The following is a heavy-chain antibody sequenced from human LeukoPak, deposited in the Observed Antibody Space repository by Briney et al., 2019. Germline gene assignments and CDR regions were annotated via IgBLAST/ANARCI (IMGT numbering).Heavy chain of an antibody. CDR1: EFSVGSNY. CDR2: IYSGGST. D-gene: IGHD4-17*01. CDR3: ARAPPTTTDYGDYLTRWDYFDY. Sequence: GGSLRLSCAASEFSVGSNYMTWVRQAPGKGLEWVSLIYSGGSTYYADSVNGRFTISRDNSKNTLYLQMNSLRAEDTAVYYCARAPPTTTDYGDYLTRWDYFDYWGQGTLVTVSS. J-gene: IGHJ4*02. V-gene: IGHV3-66*01.